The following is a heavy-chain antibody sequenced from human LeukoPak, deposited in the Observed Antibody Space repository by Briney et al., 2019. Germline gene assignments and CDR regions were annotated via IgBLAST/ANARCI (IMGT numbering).Heavy chain of an antibody. Sequence: GGSLRLSCAASGFTFDDYAMHWVRQAPGKGLEWVSGISWNSGSIGYADSVKGRFTISRDNAKNSLYPQMNSLRAEDTALYYCAKDVSGSGSYNWFDPWGQGTLVTVSS. CDR3: AKDVSGSGSYNWFDP. V-gene: IGHV3-9*01. CDR1: GFTFDDYA. D-gene: IGHD3-10*01. CDR2: ISWNSGSI. J-gene: IGHJ5*02.